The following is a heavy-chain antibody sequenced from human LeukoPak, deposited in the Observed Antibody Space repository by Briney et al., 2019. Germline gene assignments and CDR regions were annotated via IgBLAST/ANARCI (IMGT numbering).Heavy chain of an antibody. D-gene: IGHD3-22*01. Sequence: ASVKVSCKASGFTFSNYAISWVRQAPGQRLEWIGWIIVIIGIANYAQKFQGSVTITADKSTTTAYMELSSLRSEDTAVYYCAASNPYYSESGGYYTFDFWGQGTLVTVSS. CDR3: AASNPYYSESGGYYTFDF. CDR1: GFTFSNYA. CDR2: IIVIIGIA. V-gene: IGHV1-69*10. J-gene: IGHJ4*02.